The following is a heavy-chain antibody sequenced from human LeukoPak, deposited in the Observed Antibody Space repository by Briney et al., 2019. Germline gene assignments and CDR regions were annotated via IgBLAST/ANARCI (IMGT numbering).Heavy chain of an antibody. CDR3: ARASKEGTTVTRFDN. CDR1: GGSISSGDYY. D-gene: IGHD4-17*01. Sequence: SETLSLTCTVSGGSISSGDYYWTWIRQHPGRGLEWIGYIYYSGSAYYNPSLKSRVTMSVDTSKNQFSLELTSVTAADTAVYYCARASKEGTTVTRFDNWGQGILVTVSS. CDR2: IYYSGSA. J-gene: IGHJ4*02. V-gene: IGHV4-31*03.